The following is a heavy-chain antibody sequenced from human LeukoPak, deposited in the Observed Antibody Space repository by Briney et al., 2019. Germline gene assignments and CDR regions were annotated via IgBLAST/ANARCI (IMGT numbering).Heavy chain of an antibody. V-gene: IGHV4-59*11. CDR3: ARVDSSGYYTFFDY. Sequence: PSDTLSLICTVWGRSNSIHHENWTPHPPGEGLEGIGDIYNSGSPNYNPSLKSRVTISVDTSKNQFSLKLSSVTAADTDEYYCARVDSSGYYTFFDYWGQGTLVTVSS. D-gene: IGHD3-22*01. J-gene: IGHJ4*02. CDR1: GRSNSIHH. CDR2: IYNSGSP.